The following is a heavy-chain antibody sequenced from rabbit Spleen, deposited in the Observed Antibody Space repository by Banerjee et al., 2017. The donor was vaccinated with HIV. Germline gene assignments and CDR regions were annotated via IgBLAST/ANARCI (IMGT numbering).Heavy chain of an antibody. V-gene: IGHV1S40*01. J-gene: IGHJ4*01. D-gene: IGHD8-1*01. Sequence: QSLEESGGGLVKPGASLTLTCTASGFSLNSGYDMCWVRQAPGKGLEWIASIYAGGSDSTYSATWAKGRFTISKTSSTTVTLQMTSLTVADTATYFCARDAGTSFVGWNFNLWGPGTLVTVS. CDR1: GFSLNSGYD. CDR2: IYAGGSDST. CDR3: ARDAGTSFVGWNFNL.